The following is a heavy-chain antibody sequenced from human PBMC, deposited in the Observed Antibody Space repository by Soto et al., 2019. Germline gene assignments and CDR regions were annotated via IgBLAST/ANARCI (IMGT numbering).Heavy chain of an antibody. D-gene: IGHD7-27*01. CDR2: IYYSEST. Sequence: SETLSLTCTVSGGSISSYYWSWIRQPPGKGLKWIEYIYYSESTNYNPSLKSRVTISVDTSKNQFTLKLSSVTAADTAVYYCARRWGRTFDYWGQGTLVTVSS. CDR1: GGSISSYY. V-gene: IGHV4-59*08. J-gene: IGHJ4*02. CDR3: ARRWGRTFDY.